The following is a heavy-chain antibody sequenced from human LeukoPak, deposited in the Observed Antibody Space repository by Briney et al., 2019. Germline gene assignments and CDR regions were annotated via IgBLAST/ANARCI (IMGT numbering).Heavy chain of an antibody. J-gene: IGHJ3*02. V-gene: IGHV4-39*07. Sequence: SETLSLTCTVSGGSINSSNYYWGWIRQPPGKGLECIGTMDYTGSAYYNPSLKSRVTISVDTSKNQFSLKLSSVTAADTAVYYCARGATGTQPYDAFDIWGQGTMVTVSS. D-gene: IGHD3-10*01. CDR3: ARGATGTQPYDAFDI. CDR2: MDYTGSA. CDR1: GGSINSSNYY.